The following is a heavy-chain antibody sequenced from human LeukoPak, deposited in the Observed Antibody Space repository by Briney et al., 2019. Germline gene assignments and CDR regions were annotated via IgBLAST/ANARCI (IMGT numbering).Heavy chain of an antibody. CDR2: ISSSGVYI. J-gene: IGHJ4*02. CDR1: GFTFSIYS. D-gene: IGHD6-19*01. CDR3: ARGGIAVAEFYFDY. V-gene: IGHV3-21*01. Sequence: GGSLRLSCAASGFTFSIYSMNWVRQAPGKGLEWVSSISSSGVYIYYADSVKGRFTISRDNAKNSLYLQMNSLRAEDTAVYYCARGGIAVAEFYFDYWGQGTLVTVSS.